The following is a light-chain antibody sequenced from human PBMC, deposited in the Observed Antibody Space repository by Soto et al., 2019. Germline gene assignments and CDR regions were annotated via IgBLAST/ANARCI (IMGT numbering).Light chain of an antibody. Sequence: DIQITQSPSSLSASVGDRVTITCQASQDISNYLNWYQQKPGKAPKLLIYDASNLETGVPSRFSGSGSGSDFTFTISSLQPADIATYYCQQYDSPLFTFGPGTKVDIK. J-gene: IGKJ3*01. CDR3: QQYDSPLFT. CDR2: DAS. CDR1: QDISNY. V-gene: IGKV1-33*01.